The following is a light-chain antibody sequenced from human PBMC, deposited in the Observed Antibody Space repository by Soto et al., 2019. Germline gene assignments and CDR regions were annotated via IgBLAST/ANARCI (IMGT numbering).Light chain of an antibody. J-gene: IGKJ3*01. CDR3: QQSYSTLLFT. Sequence: DIQMTQSPSSLSASVGDRVTITCRASQSISSYLNWYQQKPGKAPKILIYAASSLQSVVPSRFSGSGSGTDFTLTISSLQPEDFATYYCQQSYSTLLFTFGPGTKVDIK. CDR1: QSISSY. V-gene: IGKV1-39*01. CDR2: AAS.